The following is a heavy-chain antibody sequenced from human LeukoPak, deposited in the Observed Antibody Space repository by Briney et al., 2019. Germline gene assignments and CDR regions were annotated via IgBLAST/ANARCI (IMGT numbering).Heavy chain of an antibody. CDR3: ATARYSGSHGDF. CDR2: INSDGSTT. D-gene: IGHD1-26*01. Sequence: PGGSLRLSCAASGFTFSSYAMSWVRQAPGKGLVWVSRINSDGSTTTYADSVKGRFTISRDNAKNTLYLQMNSLRAEDTAVYYCATARYSGSHGDFWGQGTLVTVSS. CDR1: GFTFSSYA. J-gene: IGHJ4*02. V-gene: IGHV3-74*01.